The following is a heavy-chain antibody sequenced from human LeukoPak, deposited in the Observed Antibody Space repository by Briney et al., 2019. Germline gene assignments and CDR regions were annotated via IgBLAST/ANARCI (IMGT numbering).Heavy chain of an antibody. V-gene: IGHV1-46*01. CDR1: GYSFINYY. CDR2: LNPSGGST. Sequence: GASVKVSCKASGYSFINYYIHWVRQAPGQGLEWTGILNPSGGSTSLAQNFQGRVTLTRDMSTTTVYMELNSLRSEDTAIYYCARVWEAVAGNYGVIDYWGQGTLVTVSS. CDR3: ARVWEAVAGNYGVIDY. D-gene: IGHD4-17*01. J-gene: IGHJ4*02.